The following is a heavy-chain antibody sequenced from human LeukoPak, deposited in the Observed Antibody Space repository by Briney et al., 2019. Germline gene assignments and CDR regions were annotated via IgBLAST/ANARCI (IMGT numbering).Heavy chain of an antibody. CDR2: ISSSSNTI. D-gene: IGHD5-18*01. V-gene: IGHV3-48*01. CDR3: AKDLHSYGFDY. CDR1: GFTFSSYS. J-gene: IGHJ4*02. Sequence: PGGSLRLSCAASGFTFSSYSMNWVRQAPGKGLEWVSYISSSSNTIYYADSVKGRFTISRDNSKNTLYLQMNSLRAEDTAVYYCAKDLHSYGFDYWGQGTLVTVSS.